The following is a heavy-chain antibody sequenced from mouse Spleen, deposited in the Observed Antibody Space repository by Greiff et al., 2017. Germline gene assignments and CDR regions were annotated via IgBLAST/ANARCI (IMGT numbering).Heavy chain of an antibody. D-gene: IGHD2-4*01. CDR2: ISYDGSN. CDR1: GYSITSGYY. Sequence: EVQLQQSGPGLVKPSQSLSLTCSVTGYSITSGYYWNWIRQFPGNKLEWMGYISYDGSNNYNPSLKNRISITRDTSKNQFFLKLNSVTTEDTATYYCARSTMISGFAYWGQGTLVTVSA. V-gene: IGHV3-6*01. CDR3: ARSTMISGFAY. J-gene: IGHJ3*01.